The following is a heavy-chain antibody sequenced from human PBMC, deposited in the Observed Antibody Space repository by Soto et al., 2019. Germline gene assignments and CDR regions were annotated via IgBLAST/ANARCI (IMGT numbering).Heavy chain of an antibody. D-gene: IGHD2-15*01. J-gene: IGHJ5*02. CDR2: ISAYNGNT. V-gene: IGHV1-18*04. Sequence: ASVKVSCKASGYTFTSYGISWVRQAPGQGLEWMGWISAYNGNTNYAQKLQGRVTRTTDTSTSTAYMELRSLRYDDTAVYYCARVPDIVVVVAARPWFDPWGQGTLVTVSS. CDR3: ARVPDIVVVVAARPWFDP. CDR1: GYTFTSYG.